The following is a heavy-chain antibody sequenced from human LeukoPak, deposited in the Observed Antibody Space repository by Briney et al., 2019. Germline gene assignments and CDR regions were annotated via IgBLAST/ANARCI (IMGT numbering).Heavy chain of an antibody. V-gene: IGHV4-59*01. J-gene: IGHJ2*01. CDR3: ARGYGSSYWYFDL. CDR1: GGSISSYY. D-gene: IGHD4-23*01. Sequence: PSETLPLTCTVSGGSISSYYWSWIRQPPGKGLEWIGYIYYSGSTNYNPSLKSRVTISVKTSKNQFSLKLSSVTAADTAVYYCARGYGSSYWYFDLWGRGTLVTVSS. CDR2: IYYSGST.